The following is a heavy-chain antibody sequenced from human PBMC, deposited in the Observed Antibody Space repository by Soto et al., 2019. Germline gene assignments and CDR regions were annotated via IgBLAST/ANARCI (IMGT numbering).Heavy chain of an antibody. V-gene: IGHV3-30*18. CDR3: AKIHVYYDILTGIPPPNLLDC. CDR2: ISYDGSNK. Sequence: GGSLRLSCAASGFTFSSYGMHWVRQAPGKGLEWVAVISYDGSNKYYADSVKGRFTISRDNSKNTLYLQMNSLRAEDTAVYYCAKIHVYYDILTGIPPPNLLDCWGQGTLVTVSS. CDR1: GFTFSSYG. D-gene: IGHD3-9*01. J-gene: IGHJ4*02.